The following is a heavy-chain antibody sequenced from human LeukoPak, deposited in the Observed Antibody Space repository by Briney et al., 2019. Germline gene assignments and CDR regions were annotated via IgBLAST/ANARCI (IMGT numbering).Heavy chain of an antibody. J-gene: IGHJ5*02. V-gene: IGHV4-31*03. Sequence: SETPSLTCTVSGGSISSGGYYWSWIRQHPGKGLEWIGYIYYSGSTYYNPSLKSRVTISVDTSKNQFSLKLSSVTAADTAVYYCARGFYGSGRTNWFDPWGQGTLVTVSS. CDR2: IYYSGST. CDR1: GGSISSGGYY. D-gene: IGHD3-10*01. CDR3: ARGFYGSGRTNWFDP.